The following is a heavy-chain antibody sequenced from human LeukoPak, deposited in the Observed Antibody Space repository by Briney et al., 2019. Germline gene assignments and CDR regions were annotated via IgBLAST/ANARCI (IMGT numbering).Heavy chain of an antibody. CDR3: ARDVRAVAAFDY. CDR1: GYTFTSYD. J-gene: IGHJ4*02. Sequence: ASVKVSCKSSGYTFTSYDINWVRQASGQGLEWMGWMNPNSANTGYAQKFQGRVTMTRDPSTSTAYMELSRLRSDDTAVYYCARDVRAVAAFDYWGQGTLVTVSS. D-gene: IGHD6-6*01. CDR2: MNPNSANT. V-gene: IGHV1-8*01.